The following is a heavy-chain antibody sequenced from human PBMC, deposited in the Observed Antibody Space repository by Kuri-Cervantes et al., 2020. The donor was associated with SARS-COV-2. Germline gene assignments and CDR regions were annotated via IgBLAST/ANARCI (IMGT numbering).Heavy chain of an antibody. Sequence: GGSLRLSCAVYGGSFSDYYWSWVRQPPGKGLEWVSYISSSGSTIYYADSVKGRFTISRDNAKNSLYLQMNSLRAEDTAVYYCARENYDFWSGYLPFDYWGQGTLVTVSS. CDR2: ISSSGSTI. CDR1: GGSFSDYY. J-gene: IGHJ4*02. D-gene: IGHD3-3*01. V-gene: IGHV3-11*01. CDR3: ARENYDFWSGYLPFDY.